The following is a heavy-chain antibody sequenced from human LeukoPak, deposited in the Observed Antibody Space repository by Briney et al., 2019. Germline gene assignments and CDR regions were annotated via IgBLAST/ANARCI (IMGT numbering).Heavy chain of an antibody. Sequence: PSETLSLTCTVSGGSISNYYWNWIRQPPGKGLEWIGYIYHSGSTNYNPSLQSRVTISVDTSKNQFSLNLNSVTAADTAVYYCARGGAARLHFQNWGQGTLVTVSS. CDR2: IYHSGST. CDR1: GGSISNYY. CDR3: ARGGAARLHFQN. V-gene: IGHV4-59*01. J-gene: IGHJ1*01. D-gene: IGHD6-6*01.